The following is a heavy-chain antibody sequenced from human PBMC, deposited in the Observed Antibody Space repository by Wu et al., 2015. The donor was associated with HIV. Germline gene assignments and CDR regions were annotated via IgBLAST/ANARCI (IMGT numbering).Heavy chain of an antibody. V-gene: IGHV1-18*01. J-gene: IGHJ3*02. CDR1: GYTFASYG. CDR2: ISAYNGNT. CDR3: AKDVGICSGGRCYYHLDAFDI. D-gene: IGHD2-15*01. Sequence: QVQLVQSGAEVKKPGSSVKVSCKAFGYTFASYGLSWVRQAPGQGLEWMGWISAYNGNTNYAQKLQGRVTMTTDTSTNTAYMELRSLRSDDTAVYYCAKDVGICSGGRCYYHLDAFDIWGQGTMVTVSS.